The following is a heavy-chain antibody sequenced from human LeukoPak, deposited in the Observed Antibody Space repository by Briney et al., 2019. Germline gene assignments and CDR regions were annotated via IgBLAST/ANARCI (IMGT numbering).Heavy chain of an antibody. J-gene: IGHJ4*02. D-gene: IGHD2-15*01. CDR2: IYYSGNT. V-gene: IGHV4-59*08. CDR1: GGSISSYY. Sequence: KPSETLSLTCTVSGGSISSYYWSWIRQPPGKGLERIGYIYYSGNTDSNPSLKSRVTISVDTSKNQFSLKLSSVTAADTAVYYCARTYCSGGSCHFDYWGQGTLVTVSS. CDR3: ARTYCSGGSCHFDY.